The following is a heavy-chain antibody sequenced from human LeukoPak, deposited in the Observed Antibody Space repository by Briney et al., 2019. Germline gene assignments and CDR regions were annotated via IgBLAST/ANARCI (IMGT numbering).Heavy chain of an antibody. CDR3: ARSEGRRHDY. V-gene: IGHV1-2*06. Sequence: ASVKVSCKASGGTFSSYAISWVRQAPGQGLEWMGRINPNSGGTNYAQKFQGRVTMTRDTSISTAYMELSRLRSDDTAVYYCARSEGRRHDYWGQGTLVTVSS. CDR2: INPNSGGT. D-gene: IGHD3-3*01. J-gene: IGHJ4*02. CDR1: GGTFSSYA.